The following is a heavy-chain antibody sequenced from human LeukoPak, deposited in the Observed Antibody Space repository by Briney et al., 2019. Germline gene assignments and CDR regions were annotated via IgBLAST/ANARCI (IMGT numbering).Heavy chain of an antibody. Sequence: PGGSLRLSCAASGFTFSSHAMNWVRQVPGKGLVWVSTISADGDGPHYADSVKGRFTISRDNSKNTLFLQMNSLRDGDTAVYFCARTLHGFDPTYYWGQGTLVTVSS. J-gene: IGHJ4*02. V-gene: IGHV3-23*01. CDR3: ARTLHGFDPTYY. CDR1: GFTFSSHA. CDR2: ISADGDGP. D-gene: IGHD6-25*01.